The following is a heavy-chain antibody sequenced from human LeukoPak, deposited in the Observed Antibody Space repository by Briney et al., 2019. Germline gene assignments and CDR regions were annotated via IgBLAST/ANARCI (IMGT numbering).Heavy chain of an antibody. CDR3: AQATAGRYEH. J-gene: IGHJ1*01. D-gene: IGHD3-9*01. Sequence: GGSLILSCAASGFTFSSYSMSWVRQAPGKGLEWVSAIGKSGETTYYADSVKGRFTISRDNSKNTLYLQLNSLRADDTAVFYCAQATAGRYEHWGQGTLVTVSS. CDR2: IGKSGETT. CDR1: GFTFSSYS. V-gene: IGHV3-23*01.